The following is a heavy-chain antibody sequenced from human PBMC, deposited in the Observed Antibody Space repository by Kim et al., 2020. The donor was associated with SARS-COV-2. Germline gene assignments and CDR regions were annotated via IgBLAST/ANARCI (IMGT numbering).Heavy chain of an antibody. CDR2: DFYTGST. J-gene: IGHJ3*01. V-gene: IGHV4-61*05. CDR3: SIRVANTGLYAFYV. Sequence: SETLSLTCSVSGASISINTYYWSWIRQPPGKGLEWIEFDFYTGSTNYHPFLQSRLTMSVDTSKLQFSLKLRAVTAAATAVFYCSIRVANTGLYAFYVLG. CDR1: GASISINTYY. D-gene: IGHD2-8*02.